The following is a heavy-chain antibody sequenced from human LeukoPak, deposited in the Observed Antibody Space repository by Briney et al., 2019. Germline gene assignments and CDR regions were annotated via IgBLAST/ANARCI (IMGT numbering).Heavy chain of an antibody. V-gene: IGHV1-24*01. CDR2: FDPEDGET. CDR3: ATCERCITSSGGDYYYYYGMDV. Sequence: EASVKVSCKVSGYTLTELSMHWVRQAPGKGLEWMGGFDPEDGETIYAQKFQGRVTMTEDTSTDTAYMELSSLRSEDTAVYYCATCERCITSSGGDYYYYYGMDVWGQGTTVTVSS. J-gene: IGHJ6*02. D-gene: IGHD3-3*01. CDR1: GYTLTELS.